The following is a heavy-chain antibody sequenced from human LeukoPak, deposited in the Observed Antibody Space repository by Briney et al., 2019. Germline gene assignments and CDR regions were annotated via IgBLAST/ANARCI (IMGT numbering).Heavy chain of an antibody. J-gene: IGHJ3*02. V-gene: IGHV1-46*01. Sequence: ASVKVSCKVSGYTLTELSMHWVRQAPGQGLEWMGIINPSGGSTSYAQKFQGRVTMTRDTSTSTVYMELSSLRSEDTAVYYCARGFSARAFVFDIWGQGTMVTVPS. CDR1: GYTLTELS. D-gene: IGHD2/OR15-2a*01. CDR2: INPSGGST. CDR3: ARGFSARAFVFDI.